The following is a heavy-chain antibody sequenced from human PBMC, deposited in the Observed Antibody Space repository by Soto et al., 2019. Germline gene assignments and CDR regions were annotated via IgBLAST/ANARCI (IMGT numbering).Heavy chain of an antibody. CDR3: ARFYYDSSGYLPSPYYYYYGMDV. CDR2: ISPYNGNT. Sequence: ASVKVSCKASGYPFTSYGIGWVRQAPGQGLEWKGWISPYNGNTYYAQKFQGRVTMTTDTSTNTVYMELRSLRSDDTAVYYCARFYYDSSGYLPSPYYYYYGMDVWGQGTTVTVSS. CDR1: GYPFTSYG. D-gene: IGHD3-22*01. J-gene: IGHJ6*02. V-gene: IGHV1-18*01.